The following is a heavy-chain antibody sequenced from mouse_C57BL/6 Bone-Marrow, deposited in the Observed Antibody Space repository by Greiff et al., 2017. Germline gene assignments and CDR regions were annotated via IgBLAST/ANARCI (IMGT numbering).Heavy chain of an antibody. D-gene: IGHD1-1*01. Sequence: VQLQQPGAELVMPGASVKLSCKASGYTFTSYWMHWVKQRPGQGLEWIGEIDPSDSSTNYNQKFKGKSTLTVDKSSSTAYMQLSSLTSEDSAVYYCARHYYGRSYGYFDVWGTETTVTVSS. CDR2: IDPSDSST. J-gene: IGHJ1*03. CDR1: GYTFTSYW. V-gene: IGHV1-69*01. CDR3: ARHYYGRSYGYFDV.